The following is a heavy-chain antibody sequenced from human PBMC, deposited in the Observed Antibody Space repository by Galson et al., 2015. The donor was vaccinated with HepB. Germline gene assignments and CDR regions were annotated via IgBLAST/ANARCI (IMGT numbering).Heavy chain of an antibody. CDR2: ISYDGSNK. V-gene: IGHV3-30-3*01. J-gene: IGHJ3*02. CDR1: GFTFSSYA. CDR3: ARDRWDDSSGYYFFHAFDI. D-gene: IGHD3-22*01. Sequence: SLRLSCAASGFTFSSYAMHWVRQAPGKGLEWVAVISYDGSNKYYADSVKGRFTISRDNSKNTLYLQMNSLRAEDTAVYYCARDRWDDSSGYYFFHAFDIWGQGTMVTVSS.